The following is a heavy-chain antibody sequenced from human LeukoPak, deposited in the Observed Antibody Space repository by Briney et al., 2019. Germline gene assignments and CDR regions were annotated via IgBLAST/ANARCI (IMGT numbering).Heavy chain of an antibody. V-gene: IGHV1-69*13. Sequence: ASVKVSCTASGGTFSSYAISWVRQAPGQGLEWMGGIIPIFGTANYAQKFQGRVTITADESTSTAYMELSSLRSEDTAVYYCAGDYGGKPIDYWGQGTLVTVSS. J-gene: IGHJ4*02. D-gene: IGHD4-23*01. CDR2: IIPIFGTA. CDR3: AGDYGGKPIDY. CDR1: GGTFSSYA.